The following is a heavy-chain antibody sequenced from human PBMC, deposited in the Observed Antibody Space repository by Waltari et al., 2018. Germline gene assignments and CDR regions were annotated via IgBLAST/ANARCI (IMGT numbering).Heavy chain of an antibody. Sequence: QVQLVQSGAEVKTTGSSAKVSCKAAGGTCSSYAISWVRQPPGTRLEWMGGIIPIFGTANYAQKFQGRVTITADESTSTAYMELSSLRSEDTAVYYCARENINCSGGSCYDGMDVWGQGTTVTVSS. V-gene: IGHV1-69*12. CDR2: IIPIFGTA. J-gene: IGHJ6*02. CDR1: GGTCSSYA. CDR3: ARENINCSGGSCYDGMDV. D-gene: IGHD2-15*01.